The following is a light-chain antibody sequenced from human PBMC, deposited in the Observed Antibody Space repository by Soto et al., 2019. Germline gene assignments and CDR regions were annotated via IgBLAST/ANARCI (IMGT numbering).Light chain of an antibody. Sequence: QSALTQPASVSGSPGQSITISCTGTSSDVGSYNLVSWYQQHPGKAPKLMIYEVSKRPSGVSNRFSGSKSGNTPSLTISGLQAEDEADYYCCSYAGSSTSLYVFGTGTKLTVL. CDR3: CSYAGSSTSLYV. V-gene: IGLV2-23*02. CDR2: EVS. CDR1: SSDVGSYNL. J-gene: IGLJ1*01.